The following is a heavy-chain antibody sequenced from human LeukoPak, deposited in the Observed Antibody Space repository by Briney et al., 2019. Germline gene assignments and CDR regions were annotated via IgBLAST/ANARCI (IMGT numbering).Heavy chain of an antibody. D-gene: IGHD1-7*01. J-gene: IGHJ4*02. CDR3: ARETGTYNADFDY. V-gene: IGHV3-74*01. CDR1: GFIFSDYW. Sequence: GGSLRLSCAPSGFIFSDYWFHWVRQTPGQGLVWVAAINRDGTGTSHADSVRGRFTVSRDNAKNTLYLQLNSLRAEDTAVYYCARETGTYNADFDYWGQGTLVTVSS. CDR2: INRDGTGT.